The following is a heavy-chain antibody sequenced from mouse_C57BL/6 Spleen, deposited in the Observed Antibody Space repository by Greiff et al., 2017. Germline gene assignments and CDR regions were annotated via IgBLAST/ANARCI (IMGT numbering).Heavy chain of an antibody. CDR1: GYSITSGYY. D-gene: IGHD1-1*01. V-gene: IGHV3-6*01. CDR3: ARGILLLRSFDY. Sequence: DVKLVESGPGLVKPSQSLSLTCSVTGYSITSGYYWNWIRQFPGNKLEWMGYISYDGSNNYNPSLKNRISITRDTSKNQFFLKLNSVTTEDTATYYCARGILLLRSFDYWGQGTTLTVSS. J-gene: IGHJ2*01. CDR2: ISYDGSN.